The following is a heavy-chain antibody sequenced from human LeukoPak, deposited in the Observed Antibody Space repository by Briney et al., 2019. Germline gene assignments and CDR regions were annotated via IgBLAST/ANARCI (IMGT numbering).Heavy chain of an antibody. D-gene: IGHD3-10*01. J-gene: IGHJ3*02. Sequence: GGSLRLSCAASGFTFSSSAMSWVRQAPGKGREWVSAISGSGGSTYYADSVKGRFTISRDNSKNTLYLQMNSLRAEDTAVYYCAKKSAGSDAFDIWGQGTMVTVSS. V-gene: IGHV3-23*01. CDR2: ISGSGGST. CDR1: GFTFSSSA. CDR3: AKKSAGSDAFDI.